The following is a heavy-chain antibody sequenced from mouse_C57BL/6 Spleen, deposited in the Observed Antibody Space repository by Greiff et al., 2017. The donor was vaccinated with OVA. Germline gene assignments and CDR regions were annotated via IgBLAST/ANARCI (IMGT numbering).Heavy chain of an antibody. Sequence: QVQLQQSGAELVRPGASVTLSCKASGYTFTDYEMHWVKQTPVHGLEWIGAIDPETGGTAYNQKFKGKAILTADKSSSTAYMELRSLTSEDSAVYYCTRWHYGYAMDYWGQGTSVTVSS. J-gene: IGHJ4*01. CDR3: TRWHYGYAMDY. CDR1: GYTFTDYE. D-gene: IGHD1-1*01. CDR2: IDPETGGT. V-gene: IGHV1-15*01.